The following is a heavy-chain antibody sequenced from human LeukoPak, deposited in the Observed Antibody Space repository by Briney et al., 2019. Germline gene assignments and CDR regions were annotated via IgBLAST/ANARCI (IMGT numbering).Heavy chain of an antibody. CDR1: GGSISSYY. J-gene: IGHJ4*02. D-gene: IGHD7-27*01. CDR2: INHSGST. Sequence: SETLSLTCTVSGGSISSYYWSWIRQPPGKGLEWIGEINHSGSTNYNPSLKSRLTISVDTSKNQFSLKLSSVTAADTAVYYCAANMGMGSRWGQGTLVIVSS. CDR3: AANMGMGSR. V-gene: IGHV4-34*01.